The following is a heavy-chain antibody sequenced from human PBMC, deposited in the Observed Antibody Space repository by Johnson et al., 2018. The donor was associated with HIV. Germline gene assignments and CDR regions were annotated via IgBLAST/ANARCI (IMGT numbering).Heavy chain of an antibody. CDR1: GFTFSSYA. CDR2: ISYDGSNK. J-gene: IGHJ3*02. V-gene: IGHV3-30*04. D-gene: IGHD6-19*01. Sequence: QEKLVESGGGVVQPGRSLRLSCAASGFTFSSYAMHWVRQAPGKGLEWVAVISYDGSNKYYADSVNGRFTISRDNSKNTLYLQMNSLRAEDTAVYYCAREYSSGWHEVFAFDIWGQGTMVTVSS. CDR3: AREYSSGWHEVFAFDI.